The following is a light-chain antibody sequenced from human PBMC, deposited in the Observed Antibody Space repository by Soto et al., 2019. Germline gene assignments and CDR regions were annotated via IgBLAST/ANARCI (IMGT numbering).Light chain of an antibody. J-gene: IGKJ2*01. CDR3: LQDYNYPYT. CDR1: QGITND. V-gene: IGKV1-6*01. Sequence: AIQMTQSPSSLSASVGDRVTITCRASQGITNDLGWYQQKPGKAPKFLIYGASNLQSGVPSRFSGSGSGTDFTLTINSLQPEDFATYYCLQDYNYPYTFGQGNKLEIK. CDR2: GAS.